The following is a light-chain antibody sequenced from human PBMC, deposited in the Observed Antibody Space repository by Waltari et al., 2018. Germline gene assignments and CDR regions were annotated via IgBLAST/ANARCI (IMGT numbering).Light chain of an antibody. CDR2: FNN. CDR3: QSFGYLLNGSL. V-gene: IGLV1-40*01. CDR1: NSNIGAGYD. Sequence: QSVLTQPPTVSGAPGQRVTISCTGSNSNIGAGYDVHWYQQLPGTAPKLLIYFNNKQPSGGPDRFSGSKSGTSASLAITGLQADDEADYYCQSFGYLLNGSLFGGGTKLTVL. J-gene: IGLJ3*02.